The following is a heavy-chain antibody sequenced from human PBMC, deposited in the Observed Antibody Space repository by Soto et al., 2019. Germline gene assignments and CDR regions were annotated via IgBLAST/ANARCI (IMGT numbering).Heavy chain of an antibody. D-gene: IGHD2-2*01. CDR2: ISGSGGST. J-gene: IGHJ4*02. CDR1: GFTFSSYA. V-gene: IGHV3-23*01. CDR3: AKYRSVYCSSTSCYRYYFDY. Sequence: GGSLRLSCAASGFTFSSYATSWVRQAPGKGLEWVSAISGSGGSTYYADSVKGRFTISRDNSKNTLYLQMNSLRAEDTAVYYCAKYRSVYCSSTSCYRYYFDYWGQGTLVTVSS.